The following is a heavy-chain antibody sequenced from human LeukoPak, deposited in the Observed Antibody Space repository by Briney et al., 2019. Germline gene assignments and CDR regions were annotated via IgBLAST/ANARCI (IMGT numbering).Heavy chain of an antibody. CDR3: SWATNEYYYYMDV. CDR2: IKSKTDGGTT. CDR1: GFTFSNAW. V-gene: IGHV3-15*01. D-gene: IGHD5-24*01. J-gene: IGHJ6*03. Sequence: GGSLRLSCAASGFTFSNAWMGWVRQAPGKGLEWGGRIKSKTDGGTTDYAAPVKGRFTISRDDSKNTLYLQMNSLKTEDTAVYYCSWATNEYYYYMDVWGKGTTVTVSS.